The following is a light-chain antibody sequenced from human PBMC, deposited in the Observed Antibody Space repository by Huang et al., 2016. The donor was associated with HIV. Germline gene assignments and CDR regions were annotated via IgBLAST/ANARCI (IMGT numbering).Light chain of an antibody. J-gene: IGKJ2*01. Sequence: DIVMLQSPLSLPVTPGETASISCRSSQSILHTNAYNYLELYLQKPGQSPQLLISLGSSRASGVPDRFSGGGSGTRFSLNISRVEAEDAGIYYCMEALKTPYTFGQGTKLEIK. CDR3: MEALKTPYT. CDR2: LGS. CDR1: QSILHTNAYNY. V-gene: IGKV2-28*01.